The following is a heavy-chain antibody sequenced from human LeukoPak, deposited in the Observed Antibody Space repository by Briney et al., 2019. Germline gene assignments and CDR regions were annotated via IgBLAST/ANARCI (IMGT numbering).Heavy chain of an antibody. CDR3: AATRYDPFYMTWDYYYYYYMDV. D-gene: IGHD2/OR15-2a*01. J-gene: IGHJ6*03. CDR2: IYYSGRT. CDR1: GGSISSSSYY. V-gene: IGHV4-39*07. Sequence: SETLSLTCTVSGGSISSSSYYWGWIRQPPGKGLEWIGSIYYSGRTYYNPSLKSRVTISLDTSKNQFSLKLSSVTAADTAVYYCAATRYDPFYMTWDYYYYYYMDVWGKGTTVTVSS.